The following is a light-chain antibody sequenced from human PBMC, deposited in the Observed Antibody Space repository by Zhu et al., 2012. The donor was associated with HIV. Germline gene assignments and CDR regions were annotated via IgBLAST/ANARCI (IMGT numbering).Light chain of an antibody. CDR3: QQRSDWVYT. Sequence: EIVLTQSPATLSLSPGERATLSCRASQSVSSYLAWYQQKPGQAPRFLIYDASKRATGVPARFSGSGSGTDFSLTITSLEPEDFAVYYCQQRSDWVYTFGQGTKVGDQT. CDR2: DAS. CDR1: QSVSSY. J-gene: IGKJ2*01. V-gene: IGKV3-11*01.